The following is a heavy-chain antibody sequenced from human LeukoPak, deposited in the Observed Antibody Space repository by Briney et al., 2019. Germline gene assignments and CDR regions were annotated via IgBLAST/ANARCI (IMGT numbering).Heavy chain of an antibody. CDR1: GGSFSGYY. V-gene: IGHV4-34*01. Sequence: PSETLSLTCAVYGGSFSGYYWSWIRQPPGKGLEWIGEINHGGSTNYNPSLKSRVTISVDTSKNQFSLKLSSVTAADTAVYYCARGVRYGSGSYRAKNWFDPWGQGTLVTVSS. D-gene: IGHD3-10*01. J-gene: IGHJ5*02. CDR3: ARGVRYGSGSYRAKNWFDP. CDR2: INHGGST.